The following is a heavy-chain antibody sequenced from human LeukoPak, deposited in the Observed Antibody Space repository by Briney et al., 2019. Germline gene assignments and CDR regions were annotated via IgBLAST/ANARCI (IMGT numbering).Heavy chain of an antibody. CDR1: EFTFSNAW. CDR3: PTAGLAVAADFDY. CDR2: IKSKTDGGTT. D-gene: IGHD6-19*01. V-gene: IGHV3-15*01. Sequence: GGSLRLSCGASEFTFSNAWMSWVRQAPGKGLEWVGRIKSKTDGGTTDYAAPVKGRFTISRDDSKNTLYLQMNSLKTEDTAVYYCPTAGLAVAADFDYWGQATLVTVSS. J-gene: IGHJ4*02.